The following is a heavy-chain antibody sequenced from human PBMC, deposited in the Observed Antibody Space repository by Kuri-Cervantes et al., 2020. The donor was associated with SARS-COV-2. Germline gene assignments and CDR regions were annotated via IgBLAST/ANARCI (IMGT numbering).Heavy chain of an antibody. J-gene: IGHJ4*02. CDR1: GGSIGSGGYY. CDR3: AKAAYYDYVPDY. D-gene: IGHD3-16*01. Sequence: GGSLRLSCTVSGGSIGSGGYYWSWIRQAPRKGLEWVSAISGSGGSTYYADSVKGRFTISRDNSKNTLYLQMNSLRAEDTAVYYCAKAAYYDYVPDYWGQGTLVTVSS. CDR2: ISGSGGST. V-gene: IGHV3-23*01.